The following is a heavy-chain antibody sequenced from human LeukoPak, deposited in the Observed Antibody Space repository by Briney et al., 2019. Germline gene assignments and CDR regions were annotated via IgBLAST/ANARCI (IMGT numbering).Heavy chain of an antibody. Sequence: ASVKVSCKASGYTFIDFYIHWVRQAPGQGLEWMGWINPNSGAIKYSQKFLGRVSMTRDTSITTVYMDLSSLRSDDTAVYYCARVKKLMPEFEFWGQGTLVTVSS. CDR1: GYTFIDFY. J-gene: IGHJ4*02. CDR3: ARVKKLMPEFEF. V-gene: IGHV1-2*02. CDR2: INPNSGAI. D-gene: IGHD2-2*01.